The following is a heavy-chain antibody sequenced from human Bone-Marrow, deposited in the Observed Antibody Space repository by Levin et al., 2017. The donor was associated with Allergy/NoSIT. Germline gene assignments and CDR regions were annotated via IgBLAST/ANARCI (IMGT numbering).Heavy chain of an antibody. CDR1: GFTVSSHY. J-gene: IGHJ6*02. CDR3: ARDGGDVSPGYYGMDV. CDR2: IYSGGFT. V-gene: IGHV3-53*01. Sequence: GGSLRLSCAASGFTVSSHYMNWVRQSPGRGLEWVSVIYSGGFTFYAASVRGRFTISRDISKNTLYLQMNSLRVDDTAVYYCARDGGDVSPGYYGMDVWGQGTTVTVSS. D-gene: IGHD3-10*02.